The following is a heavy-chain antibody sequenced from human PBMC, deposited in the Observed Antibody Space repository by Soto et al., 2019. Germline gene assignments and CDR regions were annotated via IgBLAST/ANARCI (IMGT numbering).Heavy chain of an antibody. CDR1: GFTFSSYA. CDR2: ISGSGGST. CDR3: AKWGNRNDGPY. Sequence: GGSLRFSCADSGFTFSSYAMSWVRQAPGKGLEWVSAISGSGGSTYYADSVKGRFTISRDNSKNTLYLQMNSLRAEDTAVYYCAKWGNRNDGPYWGQGTLVTVSS. J-gene: IGHJ4*02. D-gene: IGHD1-20*01. V-gene: IGHV3-23*01.